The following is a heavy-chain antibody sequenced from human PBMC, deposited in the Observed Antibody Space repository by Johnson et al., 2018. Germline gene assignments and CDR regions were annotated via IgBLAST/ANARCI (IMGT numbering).Heavy chain of an antibody. V-gene: IGHV3-9*01. CDR1: GFTFNDYA. J-gene: IGHJ4*02. CDR2: IRWDSSHT. CDR3: AKDMATGVGSYFDC. Sequence: VQLVESGGGLVQPGRYLRLSCAASGFTFNDYAIHWVRQAPGKALEWVPGIRWDSSHTAYSDSLKGRFTISRDNTKNSLYLQMNSLRPEDTAFYYCAKDMATGVGSYFDCLGQGTLVTVSS. D-gene: IGHD3-10*01.